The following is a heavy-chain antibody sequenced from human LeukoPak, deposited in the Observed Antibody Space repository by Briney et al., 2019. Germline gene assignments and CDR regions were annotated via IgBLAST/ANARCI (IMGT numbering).Heavy chain of an antibody. CDR3: TRGYGGNS. Sequence: GGSLRLSCLGSGFLLGDFTVRWVRQAPGKGLEWVGFIRTQGEGGTAEYVASVEGRFTISRDDSINVAYLQMGSLKFEDTGRYYCTRGYGGNSWGQGTVVTVSS. D-gene: IGHD5-18*01. V-gene: IGHV3-49*04. CDR1: GFLLGDFT. CDR2: IRTQGEGGTA. J-gene: IGHJ4*02.